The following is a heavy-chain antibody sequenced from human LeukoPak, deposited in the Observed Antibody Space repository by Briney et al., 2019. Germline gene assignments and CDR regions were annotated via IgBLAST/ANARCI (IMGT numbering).Heavy chain of an antibody. V-gene: IGHV1-69*13. CDR2: IIPLFGTT. Sequence: GASVKVSCKASGGTFTNFPINWVRQAPGQGLEWMGEIIPLFGTTNFAQKFQGRITISADESTSTAYMELSSLISEDTAMYYCAGLVESLANGFDFWGQGTMVTVS. CDR3: AGLVESLANGFDF. D-gene: IGHD2-8*02. J-gene: IGHJ3*01. CDR1: GGTFTNFP.